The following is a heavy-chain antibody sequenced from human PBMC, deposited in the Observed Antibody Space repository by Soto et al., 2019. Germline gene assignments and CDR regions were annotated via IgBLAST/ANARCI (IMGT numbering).Heavy chain of an antibody. V-gene: IGHV4-34*01. D-gene: IGHD5-12*01. Sequence: SQTLSLPCAVYGGSFSGYYWSWIRQPPGKGLEWIGEINHSGSTNYNPSLKSRITISVDTSKNQFSLKLSSVTAADTAVYYCARRRLAWLRLSYFDYWGQGTLVTVSS. CDR2: INHSGST. J-gene: IGHJ4*02. CDR1: GGSFSGYY. CDR3: ARRRLAWLRLSYFDY.